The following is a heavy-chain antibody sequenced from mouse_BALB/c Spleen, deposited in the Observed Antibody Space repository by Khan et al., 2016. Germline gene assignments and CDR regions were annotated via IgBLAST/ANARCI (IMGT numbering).Heavy chain of an antibody. V-gene: IGHV1-4*01. Sequence: VQLQESGAELVRPGASVKMSCKASGYTFTSYTMNWVKQRPGQGLEWIGYINPSCGYTNYNQKFKDKATLTADKSSSTAYMQLSSLTSEDSAVFYSERRDGSYGSSLFAYWGQGTLVTVSA. CDR2: INPSCGYT. CDR1: GYTFTSYT. D-gene: IGHD1-1*01. CDR3: ERRDGSYGSSLFAY. J-gene: IGHJ3*01.